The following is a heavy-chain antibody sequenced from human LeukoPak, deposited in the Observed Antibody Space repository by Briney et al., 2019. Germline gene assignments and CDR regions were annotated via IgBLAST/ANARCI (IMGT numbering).Heavy chain of an antibody. CDR3: ARSRTNPTFPIDY. CDR2: INHSGST. V-gene: IGHV4-34*01. Sequence: SETLSLTCAVYGGSFSGYYWSWIRQPPGKGLEWIGEINHSGSTNYNPSLKSRVTISVDTSKNQFSLKLSSVTAADTAVYYCARSRTNPTFPIDYWGQGTLVTVSS. CDR1: GGSFSGYY. J-gene: IGHJ4*02. D-gene: IGHD2-21*01.